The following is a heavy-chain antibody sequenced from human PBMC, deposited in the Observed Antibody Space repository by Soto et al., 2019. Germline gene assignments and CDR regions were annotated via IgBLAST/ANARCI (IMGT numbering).Heavy chain of an antibody. J-gene: IGHJ4*02. CDR2: IYYSGRT. Sequence: QVQLQESGPGLVKPSQTLSLTCTVSGGSISSGGYYWSWIRQHPGKGLEWIGYIYYSGRTYYNPSLKSRITLSVDTSKNQFSLKLSSVPAADTAVYYCAPGPRYGDYANYFDYWGQGTLVTVSS. V-gene: IGHV4-31*03. D-gene: IGHD4-17*01. CDR3: APGPRYGDYANYFDY. CDR1: GGSISSGGYY.